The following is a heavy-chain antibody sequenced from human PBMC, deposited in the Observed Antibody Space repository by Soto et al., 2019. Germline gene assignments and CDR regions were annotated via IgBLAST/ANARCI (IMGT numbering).Heavy chain of an antibody. V-gene: IGHV4-34*01. Sequence: QVQLQQWGAGLLKPSETLSLTCAVYGGSFSGYYWSWIRQPPGKGLAWIGEINHSGSTNYNPSLKSRVTISVDTSKNQFSLKLSSVTAADTAVYYCARGGIPPGYCSGGSCYGTRYYFDYWGQGTLVTVSS. CDR2: INHSGST. J-gene: IGHJ4*02. D-gene: IGHD2-15*01. CDR1: GGSFSGYY. CDR3: ARGGIPPGYCSGGSCYGTRYYFDY.